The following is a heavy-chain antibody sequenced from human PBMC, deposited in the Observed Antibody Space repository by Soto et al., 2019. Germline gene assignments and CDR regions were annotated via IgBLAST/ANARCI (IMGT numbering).Heavy chain of an antibody. V-gene: IGHV4-34*01. CDR1: GASFTGYY. Sequence: QMQLQQWGAGLLKPSETLSLTCAVSGASFTGYYWSWIRQPPGKGLEWIGEVKHWGGTNYSPSLRGRVTISADTSKNQFSLQLNSVTGADTAVYYCARGQEGIVATHWDQGTLVTVSS. CDR2: VKHWGGT. J-gene: IGHJ4*02. D-gene: IGHD5-12*01. CDR3: ARGQEGIVATH.